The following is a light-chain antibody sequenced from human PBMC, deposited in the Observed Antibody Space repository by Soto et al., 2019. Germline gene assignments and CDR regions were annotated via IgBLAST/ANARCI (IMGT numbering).Light chain of an antibody. CDR1: QSVSSY. CDR3: QQRSNWSFT. V-gene: IGKV3-11*01. CDR2: DAS. Sequence: EIVLTQSPATLSLSPGERATLSCRASQSVSSYLAWYQQKPGQAPRLLIYDASTRATGIPARFSGSGSGTDFPLTISSLEHEDAADYYCQQRSNWSFTFGPGTKVDIK. J-gene: IGKJ3*01.